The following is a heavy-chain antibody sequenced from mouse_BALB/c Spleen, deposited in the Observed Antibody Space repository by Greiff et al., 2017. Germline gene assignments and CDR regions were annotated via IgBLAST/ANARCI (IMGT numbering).Heavy chain of an antibody. CDR3: ARCYYGSRGEYYYAMDY. V-gene: IGHV1-39*01. D-gene: IGHD1-1*01. CDR1: GYSFTDYI. CDR2: INPYYGST. Sequence: EVQLQQTGPELVKPGASVKISCKASGYSFTDYIMLWVKQSHGKSLEWIGNINPYYGSTSYNLKFKGKATLTVDKSSSTAYMQLNSLTSEDSAVYYCARCYYGSRGEYYYAMDYWGQGTSVTVSS. J-gene: IGHJ4*01.